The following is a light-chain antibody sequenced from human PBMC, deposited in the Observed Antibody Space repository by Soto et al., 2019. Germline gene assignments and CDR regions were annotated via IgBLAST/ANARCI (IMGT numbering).Light chain of an antibody. CDR3: SSYAGSYSYV. CDR1: SSDVGGYNY. Sequence: QSALTQPRSVAGSPGQSVTISCTGTSSDVGGYNYVSWYQQHPGKAPKLMIDDVSKRPSGVPDRLSGSKSGNTASLTISGLQAEDEADYYCSSYAGSYSYVFGTGTKLPV. V-gene: IGLV2-11*01. CDR2: DVS. J-gene: IGLJ1*01.